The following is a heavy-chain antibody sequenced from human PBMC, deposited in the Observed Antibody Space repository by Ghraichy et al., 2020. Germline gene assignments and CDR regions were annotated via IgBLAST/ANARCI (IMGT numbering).Heavy chain of an antibody. CDR2: INSDGSST. CDR3: ARPYYDFWSGYFSDDYYYGMDV. V-gene: IGHV3-74*01. D-gene: IGHD3-3*01. J-gene: IGHJ6*02. Sequence: GESLNISCAASGFTFSSYWMHWVRQAPGKGLVWVSRINSDGSSTSYADSVKGRFTISRDNAKNTLYLQMNSLRAEDTAVYYCARPYYDFWSGYFSDDYYYGMDVWGQGTTVTVSS. CDR1: GFTFSSYW.